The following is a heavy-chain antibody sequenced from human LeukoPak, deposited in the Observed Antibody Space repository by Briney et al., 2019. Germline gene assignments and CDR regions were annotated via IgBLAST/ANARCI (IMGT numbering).Heavy chain of an antibody. V-gene: IGHV3-23*01. J-gene: IGHJ6*02. CDR1: GLTFSSYP. D-gene: IGHD2-2*01. CDR3: ARYCVSTSCYGHYYGMDV. Sequence: GGSLRLSCAAPGLTFSSYPMSWVRQAPGKGLEGVAAISDSGCITYYPDSVKRRFTVSRANSKNTLYLEMNSLRAEDTAVYYCARYCVSTSCYGHYYGMDVWGQGTTVTVSS. CDR2: ISDSGCIT.